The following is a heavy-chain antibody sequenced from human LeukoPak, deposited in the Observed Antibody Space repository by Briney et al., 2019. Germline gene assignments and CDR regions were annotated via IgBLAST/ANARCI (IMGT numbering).Heavy chain of an antibody. J-gene: IGHJ6*02. CDR3: ARDQYPSRYYYYYYGMDV. D-gene: IGHD4-11*01. CDR2: ISYDGSNK. V-gene: IGHV3-30-3*01. Sequence: GRSLRLSCAASGFTFSSYAMHWVRQAPGKGLEWVAVISYDGSNKYYADSVKGRFTISRDNSKNTLYLQMNSLRAEDTAVYYCARDQYPSRYYYYYYGMDVWGQGTTVTVSS. CDR1: GFTFSSYA.